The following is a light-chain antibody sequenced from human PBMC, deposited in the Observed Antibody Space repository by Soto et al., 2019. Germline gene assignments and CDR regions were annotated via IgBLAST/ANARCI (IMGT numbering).Light chain of an antibody. CDR1: QSVSSD. CDR2: DAS. V-gene: IGKV3-11*01. J-gene: IGKJ5*01. Sequence: IGMTQSPATLSVSPGERATPSCRVSQSVSSDLAWYHQKPGQAPRLLIYDASNRATGIPARFSGSGSGTDFTLTISSLEPEDFAVYYCQQRSNWPRVTFGQGTRLEIK. CDR3: QQRSNWPRVT.